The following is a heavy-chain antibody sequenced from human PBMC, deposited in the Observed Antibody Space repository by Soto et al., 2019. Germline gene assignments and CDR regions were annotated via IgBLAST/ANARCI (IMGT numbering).Heavy chain of an antibody. CDR2: ISGSGVST. CDR3: AKALAGRPPFDY. CDR1: GFTFSSYA. D-gene: IGHD3-3*02. V-gene: IGHV3-23*01. J-gene: IGHJ4*02. Sequence: AGGSLRLSCAASGFTFSSYAMSWVRQAPGKGLEWVSAISGSGVSTYYADSVKGRFTISRDNSKNTLYLQMNSLRAEDTAVYYCAKALAGRPPFDYWGQGPLVTVSS.